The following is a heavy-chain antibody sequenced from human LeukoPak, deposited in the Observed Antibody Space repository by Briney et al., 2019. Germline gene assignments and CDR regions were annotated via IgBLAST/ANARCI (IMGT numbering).Heavy chain of an antibody. V-gene: IGHV4-59*08. CDR1: GGSISSYY. J-gene: IGHJ4*02. CDR2: FYYGGST. Sequence: SETLSLTCTVSGGSISSYYWSWIRQPPGKELEWIGYFYYGGSTNYNPSLKSRVTISVGTSKNQFSLKLSSVTAADTAVYYCARLTVGVNYYFDYWGQGTLVTVSS. CDR3: ARLTVGVNYYFDY. D-gene: IGHD1-26*01.